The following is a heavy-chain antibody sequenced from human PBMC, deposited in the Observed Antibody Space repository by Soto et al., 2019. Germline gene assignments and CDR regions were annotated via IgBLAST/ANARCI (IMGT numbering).Heavy chain of an antibody. J-gene: IGHJ6*03. V-gene: IGHV1-2*04. CDR2: INPNSGVT. CDR1: GDSFNDYY. CDR3: ARESGGATATFDYYYFYMDV. Sequence: QVQLVPSGAEVRKPGASVTVSCRSSGDSFNDYYIHWVRQAAGQGLEWRGWINPNSGVTKYAQKFQGSVSMTREPSIWTIYMQLSRLRSDDTAVYYCARESGGATATFDYYYFYMDVWGTGTTVTVSS. D-gene: IGHD5-12*01.